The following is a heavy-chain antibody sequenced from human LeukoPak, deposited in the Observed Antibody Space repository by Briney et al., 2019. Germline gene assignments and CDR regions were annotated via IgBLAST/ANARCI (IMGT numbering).Heavy chain of an antibody. D-gene: IGHD3-10*01. J-gene: IGHJ5*02. CDR2: TNHSGST. CDR3: ATNDRDLFSGVIA. V-gene: IGHV4-31*03. Sequence: SQTLSLTCTVSGGSIISGGDYWNWIRQHPGRGLEWIGNTNHSGSTHYNPSFKSRVTISVDMSKNQFSLNLISVTAADTAVYYCATNDRDLFSGVIAWGPGTLVTVSS. CDR1: GGSIISGGDY.